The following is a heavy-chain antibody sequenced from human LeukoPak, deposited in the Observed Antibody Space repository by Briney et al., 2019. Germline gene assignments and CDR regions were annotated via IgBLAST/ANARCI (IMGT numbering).Heavy chain of an antibody. Sequence: SETLSLTCTVSGASISNYYWSWIRQPAGKGLEWIGRIYVSGIINYNPSLKSRVTMSVDTPENQLYLRLTSVTAADTAVYYCARASKFGDLYYWGQGTQVTVPS. J-gene: IGHJ4*02. V-gene: IGHV4-4*07. CDR3: ARASKFGDLYY. CDR1: GASISNYY. D-gene: IGHD3-10*01. CDR2: IYVSGII.